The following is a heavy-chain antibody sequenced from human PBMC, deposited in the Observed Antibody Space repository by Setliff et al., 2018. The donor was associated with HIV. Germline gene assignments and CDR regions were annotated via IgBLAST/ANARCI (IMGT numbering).Heavy chain of an antibody. CDR3: TRHPLRPGIAHHYYHIDV. V-gene: IGHV5-51*01. Sequence: GESLKLSCKGSGYFFPGSWIGWVRQMPGKGLEWVAIIYPGDSDTRYSPSFEGQVTISADKSTSTAYLQWSSLKASDTAIYYCTRHPLRPGIAHHYYHIDVWGTGTTVTVS. J-gene: IGHJ6*03. CDR2: IYPGDSDT. CDR1: GYFFPGSW. D-gene: IGHD5-12*01.